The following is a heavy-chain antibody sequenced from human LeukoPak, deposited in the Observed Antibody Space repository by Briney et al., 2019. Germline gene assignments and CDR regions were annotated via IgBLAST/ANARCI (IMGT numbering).Heavy chain of an antibody. J-gene: IGHJ4*02. CDR1: GFTFSSYG. Sequence: GGSLRLSCAASGFTFSSYGMHWVRQAPGKGLEWVAVISYDGSNKYYADSVKGRFTISRDNSKNTLYLQMNSLRAEDTAVYYCAKDIFVGILTGYYFDYWGQGTLVTVSS. CDR3: AKDIFVGILTGYYFDY. CDR2: ISYDGSNK. D-gene: IGHD3-9*01. V-gene: IGHV3-30*18.